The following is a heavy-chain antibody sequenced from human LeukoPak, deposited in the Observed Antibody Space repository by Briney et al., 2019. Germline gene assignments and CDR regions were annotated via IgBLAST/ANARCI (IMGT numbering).Heavy chain of an antibody. CDR2: FTNHHTT. J-gene: IGHJ5*02. CDR3: AKEGYDILTGYRTNRFDP. D-gene: IGHD3-9*01. CDR1: GFTFSTYA. V-gene: IGHV3-23*01. Sequence: PGGSLRLSCEASGFTFSTYAMTWVRQAPGKGLEWVSTFTNHHTTYYTDSVKGRFTISRDNSKNTLYLQMDSVRPEDTAVYYCAKEGYDILTGYRTNRFDPWGQGTLVTVSS.